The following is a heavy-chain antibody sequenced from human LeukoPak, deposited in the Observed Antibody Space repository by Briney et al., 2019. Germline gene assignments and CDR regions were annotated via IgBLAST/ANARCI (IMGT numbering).Heavy chain of an antibody. J-gene: IGHJ4*02. Sequence: SETLSLTCTVSGGSIGSYYWGWIRQPAGKGLEWMGRIYTSGGTVYNPSLKSRVTMSVDTSKNQFSLKLSSVTAADTAVYYCARGVFYYDTSGRGYYFDYWGQGTLVTVSS. D-gene: IGHD3-22*01. CDR3: ARGVFYYDTSGRGYYFDY. CDR2: IYTSGGT. V-gene: IGHV4-4*07. CDR1: GGSIGSYY.